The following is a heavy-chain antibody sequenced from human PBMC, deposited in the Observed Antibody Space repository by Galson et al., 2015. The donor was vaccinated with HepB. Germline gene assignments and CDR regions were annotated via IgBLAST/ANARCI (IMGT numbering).Heavy chain of an antibody. D-gene: IGHD3-3*01. CDR3: ARGRSSFWSGQAHDFFYHGMDV. CDR1: SGSINSSNW. CDR2: IYHSGRT. Sequence: SETLSLTCAVSSGSINSSNWWSWVRQPPGKGLEWIGEIYHSGRTNYNPSLKSRVKSRVTISVDRSKNQFSLKVSSVTVADTAVYYCARGRSSFWSGQAHDFFYHGMDVWGQGTTVTVSS. J-gene: IGHJ6*02. V-gene: IGHV4-4*02.